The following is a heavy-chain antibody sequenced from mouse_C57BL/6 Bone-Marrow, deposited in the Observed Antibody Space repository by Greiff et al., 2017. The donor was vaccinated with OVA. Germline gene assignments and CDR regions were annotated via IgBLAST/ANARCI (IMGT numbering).Heavy chain of an antibody. CDR2: IYPGSGST. D-gene: IGHD4-1*01. V-gene: IGHV1-55*01. J-gene: IGHJ2*01. Sequence: QVHVKQPGAELVKPGASVKMSCKASGYTFTSYWITWVKQRPGQGLEWIGDIYPGSGSTNYNEKFKSKATLTVDTSSSTAYMQLSSLTSEDSAVYYCARDWEGYWGQGTTLTVSS. CDR1: GYTFTSYW. CDR3: ARDWEGY.